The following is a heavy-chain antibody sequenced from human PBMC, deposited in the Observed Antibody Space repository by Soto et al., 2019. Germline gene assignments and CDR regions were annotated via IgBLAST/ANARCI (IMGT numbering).Heavy chain of an antibody. J-gene: IGHJ6*02. CDR2: ITATGGDT. V-gene: IGHV3-23*01. CDR1: GFTFSKFV. Sequence: HPGGSLRLSCAASGFTFSKFVMRWVRQTPGKGLEWVATITATGGDTYYTDSVKGRFTISRDNSKNTLYLQMSSLRAEDTALYYCTKASSDRHHMDVWGQGTTVTISS. CDR3: TKASSDRHHMDV.